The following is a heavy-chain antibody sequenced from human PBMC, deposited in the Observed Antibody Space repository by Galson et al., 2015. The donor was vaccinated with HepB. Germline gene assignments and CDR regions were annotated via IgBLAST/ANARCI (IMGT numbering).Heavy chain of an antibody. V-gene: IGHV3-48*03. CDR1: GFTFSSYA. Sequence: SLRLSCAASGFTFSSYAVNWVRQAPGKGLEWVSYISSSGSTIYYADSVKGRFTISRDNAKNSLYLQMNSLRAEDTAVYYCARDARHSYGTDYWGQGTLVTVSS. CDR2: ISSSGSTI. D-gene: IGHD5-18*01. J-gene: IGHJ4*02. CDR3: ARDARHSYGTDY.